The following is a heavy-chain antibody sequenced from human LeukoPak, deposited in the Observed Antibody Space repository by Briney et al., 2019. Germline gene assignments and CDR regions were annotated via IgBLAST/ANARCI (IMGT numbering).Heavy chain of an antibody. V-gene: IGHV3-7*01. CDR1: GFTFSSYW. J-gene: IGHJ4*02. D-gene: IGHD6-19*01. CDR3: AREFPFSSGIGAFDY. CDR2: IKQDGSEK. Sequence: PGGSLRLSCAASGFTFSSYWMSWVRQAPGKGLEWVANIKQDGSEKYYVDSVKGRFTISRDNAKNSLYLQMNSLGAEDTAVYYCAREFPFSSGIGAFDYWGQGTLVTVSS.